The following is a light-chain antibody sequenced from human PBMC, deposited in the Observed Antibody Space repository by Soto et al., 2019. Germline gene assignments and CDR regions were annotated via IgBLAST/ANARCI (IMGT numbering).Light chain of an antibody. CDR2: SAT. CDR1: NIGSKG. J-gene: IGLJ2*01. CDR3: QVWDSGSAHVV. V-gene: IGLV3-21*04. Sequence: SYELTQPPSGSVAPGKTASISCGGNNIGSKGVHWYQQKPGQAPVLGIYSATDLHTVIPERFSGSNSANLTTLTISRVEAEDEADYYCQVWDSGSAHVVFGGGTKLTVL.